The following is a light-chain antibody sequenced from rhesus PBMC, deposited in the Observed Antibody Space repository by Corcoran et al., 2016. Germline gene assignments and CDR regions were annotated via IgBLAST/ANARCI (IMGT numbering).Light chain of an antibody. CDR1: SSDIGGYNR. V-gene: IGLV2-13*03. Sequence: QAAPTQPPSVSGSPGQSVTISCTGTSSDIGGYNRVSWYQQHPGRAPKLMIYEVSKRPSGVSDRFSGSKSGNTASLTISGLQAEDEADYYCSSYASSSTDVFGSGTKLTVL. CDR2: EVS. CDR3: SSYASSSTDV. J-gene: IGLJ6*01.